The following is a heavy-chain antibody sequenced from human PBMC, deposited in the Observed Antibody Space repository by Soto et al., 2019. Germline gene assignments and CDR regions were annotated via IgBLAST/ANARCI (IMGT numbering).Heavy chain of an antibody. CDR2: IKSKSDGETA. Sequence: PGGSLRLSCAASGLTFSNVWMIWVRQAPGKGLEWVGRIKSKSDGETADVAAPVKARFTISRDDSKNTVFLEMNSLKSEDTALYYCAITAMINRDSSTSFDYWGRGTQVTVSS. CDR3: AITAMINRDSSTSFDY. CDR1: GLTFSNVW. V-gene: IGHV3-15*01. D-gene: IGHD5-18*01. J-gene: IGHJ4*02.